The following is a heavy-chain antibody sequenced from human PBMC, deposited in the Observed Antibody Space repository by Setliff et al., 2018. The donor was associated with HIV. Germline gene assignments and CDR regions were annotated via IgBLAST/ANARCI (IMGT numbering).Heavy chain of an antibody. V-gene: IGHV3-20*04. CDR3: ARGRGGDYYFMDV. D-gene: IGHD4-17*01. Sequence: GGSLRLSCAASGFNFGNYGMNWVRQAPGKGLEWVSGINWNGANSGYADSVKGRFTISRDNAKNSLYLQMKSLRLEDTALYYCARGRGGDYYFMDVWGEGTTVTVSS. J-gene: IGHJ6*03. CDR2: INWNGANS. CDR1: GFNFGNYG.